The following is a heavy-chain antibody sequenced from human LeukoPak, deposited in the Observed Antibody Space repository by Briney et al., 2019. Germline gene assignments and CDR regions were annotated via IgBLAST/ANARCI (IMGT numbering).Heavy chain of an antibody. Sequence: SETLSLTCTVSGGSISSGSYYWGWIRQPPGKGLEWIGSIYHSGSTYYNPSLKSRVTIIVDTSKNQFSLRLSSVTAADTAVYYCADYYDSSGYYGTWGQGTLVTVSS. CDR3: ADYYDSSGYYGT. V-gene: IGHV4-39*07. CDR2: IYHSGST. J-gene: IGHJ4*02. D-gene: IGHD3-22*01. CDR1: GGSISSGSYY.